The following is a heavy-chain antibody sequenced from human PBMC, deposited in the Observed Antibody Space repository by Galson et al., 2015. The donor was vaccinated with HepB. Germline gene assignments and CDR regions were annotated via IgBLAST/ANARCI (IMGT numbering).Heavy chain of an antibody. CDR1: GYTFTGYY. CDR2: ISPNTGGT. D-gene: IGHD6-13*01. Sequence: SVKVSCKASGYTFTGYYIHWVRQAPGQGLEWMGWISPNTGGTNHAQKFQGRVTMTRDTSISTAYMELSRLESDDTAVYYCARDGGSGHLVRTYGMDVWGQGTTVSVSS. J-gene: IGHJ6*02. CDR3: ARDGGSGHLVRTYGMDV. V-gene: IGHV1-2*02.